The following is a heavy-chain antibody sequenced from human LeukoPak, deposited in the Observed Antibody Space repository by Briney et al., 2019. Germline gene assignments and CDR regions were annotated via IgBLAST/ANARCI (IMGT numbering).Heavy chain of an antibody. CDR2: MSASGST. D-gene: IGHD2-15*01. CDR1: GGPISNYY. CDR3: ARGPYYCSGDSCYPCFDY. V-gene: IGHV4-4*07. Sequence: SETLSLTCTVSGGPISNYYWSWIRQPAGKGLEWIGRMSASGSTDYNPSLKSRVTMSVDTSKNQFSLKLSSVTAADTAVCYCARGPYYCSGDSCYPCFDYWGQGTLVTVSS. J-gene: IGHJ4*02.